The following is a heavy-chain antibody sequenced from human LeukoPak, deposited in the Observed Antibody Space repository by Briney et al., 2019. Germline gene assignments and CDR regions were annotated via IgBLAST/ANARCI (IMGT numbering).Heavy chain of an antibody. D-gene: IGHD1-14*01. CDR1: GFTFSSYG. J-gene: IGHJ4*02. Sequence: PGGSLRPSCAASGFTFSSYGMSWVRQAPGKGLEWVSSISSSSSYIYYADSVKGRFTISRDNAKNSLYLQMNSLRAEDTAVYYCARATRYYVDYWGQGTLVTVSS. CDR3: ARATRYYVDY. CDR2: ISSSSSYI. V-gene: IGHV3-21*01.